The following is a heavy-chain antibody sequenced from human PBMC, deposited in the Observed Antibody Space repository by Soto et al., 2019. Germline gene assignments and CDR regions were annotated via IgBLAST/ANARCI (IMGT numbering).Heavy chain of an antibody. CDR1: GFTFSSYA. V-gene: IGHV3-30-3*01. CDR3: ARAKKIVLVPAAISPYLGDMDV. D-gene: IGHD2-2*01. J-gene: IGHJ6*02. Sequence: QVQLVESGGGVVQPGRSLRLSCAASGFTFSSYAMHWVRQAPGKGLEWGAVISYDGSNKYYADSVKGRFTISRDNSKNTLYLQMNSLRAEDTDVYYCARAKKIVLVPAAISPYLGDMDVWGRGTTVTVS. CDR2: ISYDGSNK.